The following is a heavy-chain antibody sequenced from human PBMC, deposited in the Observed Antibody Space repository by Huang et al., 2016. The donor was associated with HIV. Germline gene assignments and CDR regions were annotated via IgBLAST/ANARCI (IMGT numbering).Heavy chain of an antibody. J-gene: IGHJ4*02. V-gene: IGHV4-34*01. Sequence: QVQLQQWGAGLLKPSETLSLTCAVYGVSFSGYYWSWIRQPPGKGLEWIGEIKESGSTNYNPSLKSRVTVTVDTSKNQFSLRRSSVTAADTAVYYCARDGPERSSGNYGASDYWGQGTLVTVSS. CDR3: ARDGPERSSGNYGASDY. CDR1: GVSFSGYY. CDR2: IKESGST. D-gene: IGHD1-26*01.